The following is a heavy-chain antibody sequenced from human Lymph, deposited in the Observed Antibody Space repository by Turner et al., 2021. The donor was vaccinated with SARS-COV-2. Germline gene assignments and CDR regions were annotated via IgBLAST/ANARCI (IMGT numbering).Heavy chain of an antibody. J-gene: IGHJ4*02. V-gene: IGHV4-39*01. Sequence: QLQLQESGPGLVKPSETLSLACTVSGGSISSSSYYWGWIRQPPGKGLEWNGKIYYSGSTYYNPSRKSRVTISVDTSKNQFSLKLSSVTAADTAVYYCARNDRVVVQSFDYWGQGTLVIVSS. D-gene: IGHD3-22*01. CDR1: GGSISSSSYY. CDR2: IYYSGST. CDR3: ARNDRVVVQSFDY.